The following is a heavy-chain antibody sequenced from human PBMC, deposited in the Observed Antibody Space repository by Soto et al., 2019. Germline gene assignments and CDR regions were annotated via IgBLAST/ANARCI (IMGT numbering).Heavy chain of an antibody. D-gene: IGHD3-10*01. J-gene: IGHJ6*02. Sequence: SETLSLTCTVSGGSISSGGYYWSWIRQHPGKGLEWIGYIYYSGSTYYNTSLKSRVTISVDTSKNQFSLKLSSVTAADTAVYYCVFCSDSMTMVRGVIVSAMDVWGQGTTVTVSS. CDR2: IYYSGST. CDR3: VFCSDSMTMVRGVIVSAMDV. V-gene: IGHV4-31*03. CDR1: GGSISSGGYY.